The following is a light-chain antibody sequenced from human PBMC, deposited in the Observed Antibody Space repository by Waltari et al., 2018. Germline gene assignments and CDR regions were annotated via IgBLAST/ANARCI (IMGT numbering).Light chain of an antibody. V-gene: IGLV3-21*01. Sequence: SYELTQPPSVSVSPGQTARITCGGDNLGSKYVHWYQQKPAHAPVLVISYDSDRPSWSPERLSGSKSGKTATLTIGGVEAGDEADYYCQVWDSSSDHGLFGGGTRLAVL. J-gene: IGLJ2*01. CDR1: NLGSKY. CDR2: YDS. CDR3: QVWDSSSDHGL.